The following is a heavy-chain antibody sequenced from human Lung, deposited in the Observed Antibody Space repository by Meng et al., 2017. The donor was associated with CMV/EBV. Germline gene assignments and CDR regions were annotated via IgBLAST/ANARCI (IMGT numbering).Heavy chain of an antibody. Sequence: GGSLRLXXAASGFRFEDHGMHWVRQTPGKGLEWVAFIRHDGTNKFYGDSVKGRFTISRDNSKNTVYLQLNSLRAEDTAMYYCATRRSGGSVPGWAWGMDVWGQGTTXTVSS. D-gene: IGHD2-2*01. CDR3: ATRRSGGSVPGWAWGMDV. J-gene: IGHJ6*02. CDR2: IRHDGTNK. CDR1: GFRFEDHG. V-gene: IGHV3-30*02.